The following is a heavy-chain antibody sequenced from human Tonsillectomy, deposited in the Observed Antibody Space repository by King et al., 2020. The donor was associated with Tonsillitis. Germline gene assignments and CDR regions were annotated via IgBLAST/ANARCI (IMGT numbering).Heavy chain of an antibody. CDR1: GFTFSDYY. J-gene: IGHJ4*02. D-gene: IGHD3-9*01. Sequence: QLVQSGGGLVKPGGSLRLSCAASGFTFSDYYMSWIRQAPGKGLEWVSYISSSSSYTNYADSVKGRFTISRENAKNSLYLQMNSLRAEDTAVYYCARDLHYDILTGELDYWGQGTLVTVSS. CDR3: ARDLHYDILTGELDY. V-gene: IGHV3-11*05. CDR2: ISSSSSYT.